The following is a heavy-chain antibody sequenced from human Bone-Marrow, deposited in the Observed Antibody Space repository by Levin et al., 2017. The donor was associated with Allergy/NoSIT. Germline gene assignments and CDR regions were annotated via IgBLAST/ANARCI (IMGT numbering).Heavy chain of an antibody. D-gene: IGHD3-10*01. V-gene: IGHV4-34*01. CDR1: GGSLSDY. Sequence: SETLSLTCAVSGGSLSDYWTWIRQPPGKGLEWIGEINNRGSTKFNPSLRSRVTISVDTSKTQVSLVLTSVTAADAALYYCARFVATRREHRVNMVRGVISDAFDMWGQGTTVTVSS. J-gene: IGHJ3*02. CDR3: ARFVATRREHRVNMVRGVISDAFDM. CDR2: INNRGST.